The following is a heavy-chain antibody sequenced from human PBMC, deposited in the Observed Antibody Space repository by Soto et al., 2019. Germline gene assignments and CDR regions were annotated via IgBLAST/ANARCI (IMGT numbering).Heavy chain of an antibody. Sequence: QVPLEQSGAEVRKPGSSVQVSCKASGGTFYTYTFSWVRQAPGQGLEWMGSITPIYPTTNYAEKFQGRLTVTADGSTNTAYMELNSLTSEDTAVYYCARIPRYSFPTSDDLDSWGQGTLVTVSS. CDR2: ITPIYPTT. D-gene: IGHD5-18*01. CDR1: GGTFYTYT. J-gene: IGHJ4*02. V-gene: IGHV1-69*15. CDR3: ARIPRYSFPTSDDLDS.